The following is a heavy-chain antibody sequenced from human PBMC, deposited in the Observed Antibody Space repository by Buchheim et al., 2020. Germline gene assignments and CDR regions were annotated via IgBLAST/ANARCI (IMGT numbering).Heavy chain of an antibody. CDR3: TTDHPGVTAAGASDN. V-gene: IGHV3-48*02. D-gene: IGHD6-13*01. CDR1: GFNFSTYH. J-gene: IGHJ4*02. Sequence: EVQLVESGGGLVQPGGSLRLSCAGSGFNFSTYHMNWVRQAPGKGLEWVSYIGSRSSIIYYADSVKGLFTISRDNAKNSLYLQMNSLRDEDTALYYCTTDHPGVTAAGASDNWGQGTL. CDR2: IGSRSSII.